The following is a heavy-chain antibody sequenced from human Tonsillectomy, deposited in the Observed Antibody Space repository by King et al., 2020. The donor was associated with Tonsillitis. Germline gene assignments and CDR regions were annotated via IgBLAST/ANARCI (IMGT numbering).Heavy chain of an antibody. CDR3: AKITRAIDWPFDS. CDR1: GFTFSGYA. J-gene: IGHJ4*02. CDR2: VSSIGITK. D-gene: IGHD3-9*01. V-gene: IGHV3-23*03. Sequence: VQLVESGGGLVQPGGSLRLSCAASGFTFSGYAMSWVRQAPGKGLEYVSVVSSIGITKYYAESVKGGFTISRSNTKNTLYVQMGSLRAEDTAIYYCAKITRAIDWPFDSWGQGTLVTVSS.